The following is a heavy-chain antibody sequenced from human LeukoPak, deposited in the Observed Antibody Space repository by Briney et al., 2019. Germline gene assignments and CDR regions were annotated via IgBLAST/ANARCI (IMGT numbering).Heavy chain of an antibody. Sequence: ASVKVSCKASGYTLTSYGISWVRQAPGQGLEWMGWISAYNGNTNYAQKLQGRVTMTTDTSTSTAYMELRSLRSDDTAVYYCARERDYGDYRGAFDIWGQGTMVTVSS. CDR2: ISAYNGNT. CDR3: ARERDYGDYRGAFDI. D-gene: IGHD4-17*01. J-gene: IGHJ3*02. V-gene: IGHV1-18*01. CDR1: GYTLTSYG.